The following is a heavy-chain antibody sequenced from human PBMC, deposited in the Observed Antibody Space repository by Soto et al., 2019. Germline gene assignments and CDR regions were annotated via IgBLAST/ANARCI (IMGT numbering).Heavy chain of an antibody. D-gene: IGHD3-9*01. Sequence: GGSLRLSCAASGSTAMSWVRQAPGKGLEYVSAISSNGGSTYYANSVKGRFTISRDNSKNTLYLQMGSLRAEDMAVYYCARVHDILTGYPSLDYWGQGTLVTVSS. CDR3: ARVHDILTGYPSLDY. J-gene: IGHJ4*02. V-gene: IGHV3-64*01. CDR2: ISSNGGST. CDR1: GSTA.